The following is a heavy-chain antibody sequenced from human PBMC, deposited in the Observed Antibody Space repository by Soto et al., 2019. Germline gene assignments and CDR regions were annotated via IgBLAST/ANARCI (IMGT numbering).Heavy chain of an antibody. V-gene: IGHV4-4*02. J-gene: IGHJ5*02. CDR2: IYHSGST. CDR1: GGSISSSNW. CDR3: ATTSNYDRGTDSWFDP. D-gene: IGHD4-4*01. Sequence: QVQLQESGPGLVKPSGTLSLTCAVSGGSISSSNWWSWVRQPPGKGLEWIGEIYHSGSTNYNPSLKRRVTISVDKSKNQFSLKLSSVTAADTAVYYCATTSNYDRGTDSWFDPWGQGTLVTVSS.